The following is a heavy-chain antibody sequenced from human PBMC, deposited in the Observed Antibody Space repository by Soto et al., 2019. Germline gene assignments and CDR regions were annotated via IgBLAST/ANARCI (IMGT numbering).Heavy chain of an antibody. CDR2: IYYSGNT. J-gene: IGHJ5*02. CDR3: AVQVAFNWFDT. CDR1: GGSISSGGYY. Sequence: QVQLQESGPGLVKPSQTLSLACTVSGGSISSGGYYWNWIRQPPGKGLEWIGYIYYSGNTYYNPSLQSRVTTSTDTPKNHLPLKPSSVTAAGTAVYYCAVQVAFNWFDTWGQGTRVTVTS. V-gene: IGHV4-31*03.